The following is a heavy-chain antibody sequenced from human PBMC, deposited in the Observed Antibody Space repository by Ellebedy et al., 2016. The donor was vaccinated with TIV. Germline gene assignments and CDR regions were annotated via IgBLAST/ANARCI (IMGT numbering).Heavy chain of an antibody. V-gene: IGHV4-39*07. CDR3: ARDHVMATNEALDY. J-gene: IGHJ4*02. Sequence: MPSETLSLTCTVYGGSISISSYYWGWIRQPPGKGLEWIGSIYYSGSTYYNPSLKSRVTISVDTSKNQLSLKLSSVTAADTAVYYCARDHVMATNEALDYWGQGTLVTVSS. CDR2: IYYSGST. CDR1: GGSISISSYY. D-gene: IGHD5-12*01.